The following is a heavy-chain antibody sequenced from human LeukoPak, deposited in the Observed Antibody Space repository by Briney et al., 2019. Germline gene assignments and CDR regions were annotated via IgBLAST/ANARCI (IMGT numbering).Heavy chain of an antibody. CDR2: IRYDGSNK. D-gene: IGHD3-22*01. Sequence: GGSLRLSCETSGFSFSTYWMSWVRQAPGKGLEGVAFIRYDGSNKYYADSVKGRFTISRDNSKNTLYLQMNSLRAEDTAVYYCARVLRYDNSGHDSFDIWGQGTMVIVSS. J-gene: IGHJ3*02. CDR3: ARVLRYDNSGHDSFDI. V-gene: IGHV3-30*02. CDR1: GFSFSTYW.